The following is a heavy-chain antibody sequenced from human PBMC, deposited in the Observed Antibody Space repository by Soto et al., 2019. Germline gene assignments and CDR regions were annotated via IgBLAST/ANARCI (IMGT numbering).Heavy chain of an antibody. D-gene: IGHD3-10*02. J-gene: IGHJ6*02. CDR2: ISAYNGNT. V-gene: IGHV1-18*01. Sequence: QVQLVQSGAEVKKPGASVKVSCKASGYTFTSYGISWVRQAPGQGLEWMGWISAYNGNTNYAQKLQGRVTMTTDTSTSTAYMELRSLRADDTAVYYCARARDPMLYYYYGMDVWGQGTTVTVSS. CDR3: ARARDPMLYYYYGMDV. CDR1: GYTFTSYG.